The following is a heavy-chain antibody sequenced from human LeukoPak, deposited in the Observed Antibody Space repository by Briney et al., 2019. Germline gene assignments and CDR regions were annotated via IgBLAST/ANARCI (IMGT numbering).Heavy chain of an antibody. CDR3: ARRTDGYTSN. CDR1: GFTFSSYE. D-gene: IGHD5-24*01. J-gene: IGHJ4*02. V-gene: IGHV3-48*03. CDR2: ISSSGSTI. Sequence: GGSLRLSCTASGFTFSSYEMNWVRQAPGKGLEGVSYISSSGSTIYYADSVKGRFTISRDKAKSSLYLQMNSLRAENTADYYCARRTDGYTSNWGQRTLVTVSS.